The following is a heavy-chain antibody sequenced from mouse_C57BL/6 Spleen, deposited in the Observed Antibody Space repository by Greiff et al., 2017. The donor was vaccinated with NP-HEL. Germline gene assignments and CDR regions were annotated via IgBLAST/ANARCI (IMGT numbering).Heavy chain of an antibody. Sequence: QVQLQQSGPELVKPGASVKISCKASGYAFSSSWMNWVKQRPGKGLEWIGRIYPGDGDTNYNGKFKGKATLTADKSSSTAYMQLSSLTSEDSAVYFCARGVRYAMDYWGQGTSVTVSS. J-gene: IGHJ4*01. V-gene: IGHV1-82*01. CDR2: IYPGDGDT. CDR1: GYAFSSSW. CDR3: ARGVRYAMDY.